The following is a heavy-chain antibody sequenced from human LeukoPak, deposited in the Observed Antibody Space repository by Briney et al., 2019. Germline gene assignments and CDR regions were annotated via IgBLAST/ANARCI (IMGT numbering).Heavy chain of an antibody. CDR3: ARTLVVRYWYFDL. D-gene: IGHD2-15*01. V-gene: IGHV4-59*01. Sequence: SETLSLTCTVSGGSISGYYWSWIRQPPGKGLEWIGYIYYSGSTNYNPSLKSRVTISVDTSKNQFSLKLSSVTAADTAVYYCARTLVVRYWYFDLWGRGTLVTVSS. J-gene: IGHJ2*01. CDR1: GGSISGYY. CDR2: IYYSGST.